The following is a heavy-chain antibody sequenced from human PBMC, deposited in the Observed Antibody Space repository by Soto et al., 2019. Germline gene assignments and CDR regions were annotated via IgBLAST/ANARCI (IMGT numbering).Heavy chain of an antibody. J-gene: IGHJ6*03. D-gene: IGHD3-10*01. CDR3: ARDAELITMVRGVIITSSNYYYYMDV. CDR1: GGSFSGYY. Sequence: PSETLSLTCAVYGGSFSGYYWSWIRQPPGKGLEWIGEINHSGSTNYNPSLKSRVAISVDTSKNQFSLKLSSVTAADTAVYYCARDAELITMVRGVIITSSNYYYYMDVWGKGTTVTVSS. V-gene: IGHV4-34*01. CDR2: INHSGST.